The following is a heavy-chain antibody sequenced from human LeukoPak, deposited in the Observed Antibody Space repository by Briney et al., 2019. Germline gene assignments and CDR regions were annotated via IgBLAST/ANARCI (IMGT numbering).Heavy chain of an antibody. Sequence: PGGSLRLSCAASGFTFDDYAMHWVRQAPGKGLEWVSLISGDGGSTYYADSVKGRFTISRDNSKNSLYLQMNSLRTEDTALYYCAKDISPRWPQGPLDYWGQGTLVTVSS. D-gene: IGHD4-23*01. CDR1: GFTFDDYA. CDR3: AKDISPRWPQGPLDY. J-gene: IGHJ4*02. CDR2: ISGDGGST. V-gene: IGHV3-43*02.